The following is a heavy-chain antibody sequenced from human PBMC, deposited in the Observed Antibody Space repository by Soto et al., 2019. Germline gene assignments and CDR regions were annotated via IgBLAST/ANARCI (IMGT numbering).Heavy chain of an antibody. V-gene: IGHV4-34*01. Sequence: PSETLSLTCAVYGGSFSGYYWSWIRQRPGKGLEWIGEINHSGSTNYNPSLKSRVTISVYTSKNQFSLKLSSVTAADTAVYYCARVAEQQLVTHYYYGREVLGQGNTVIAS. CDR1: GGSFSGYY. J-gene: IGHJ6*02. D-gene: IGHD6-13*01. CDR3: ARVAEQQLVTHYYYGREV. CDR2: INHSGST.